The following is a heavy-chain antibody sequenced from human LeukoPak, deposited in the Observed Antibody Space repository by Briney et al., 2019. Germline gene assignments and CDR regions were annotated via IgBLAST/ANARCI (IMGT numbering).Heavy chain of an antibody. J-gene: IGHJ6*03. CDR3: AKKRGWELHNYYMDV. CDR2: IGGSGGNT. Sequence: PGGSLRLSCAASGFTFSSYAMSWVRQAPGKGLEWVSSIGGSGGNTYYADSVKGRFTISRDNSKNTLYLQMNSLRAEDTAVYYCAKKRGWELHNYYMDVWGKGTTVTVSS. V-gene: IGHV3-23*01. D-gene: IGHD1-26*01. CDR1: GFTFSSYA.